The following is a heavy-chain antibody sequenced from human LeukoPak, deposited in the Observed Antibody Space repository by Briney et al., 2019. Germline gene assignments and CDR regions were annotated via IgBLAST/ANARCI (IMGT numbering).Heavy chain of an antibody. V-gene: IGHV3-30*18. CDR3: AKVPDGDYGVDY. Sequence: GGSLRLSCAASGFTFSSYGMHWVRQAPGKGLEWVAVILYDGSNKYYADSVKGRFTISRDNSKNTLYLQMNSLRAEDTAVYYCAKVPDGDYGVDYWGQGTLVTVSS. J-gene: IGHJ4*02. CDR1: GFTFSSYG. CDR2: ILYDGSNK. D-gene: IGHD4-17*01.